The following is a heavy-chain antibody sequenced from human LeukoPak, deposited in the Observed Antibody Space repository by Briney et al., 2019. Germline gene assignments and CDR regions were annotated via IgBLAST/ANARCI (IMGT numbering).Heavy chain of an antibody. Sequence: SETVSLNRSVAGGSKKGYHGSGRRQPPGKGLEWIGYIYSNEATEYKPSLKSRVTISADTSKNQFSLKLTSVSAADTSIYYCARRPESHIWGQGTMVTVSS. V-gene: IGHV4-4*08. CDR2: IYSNEAT. CDR3: ARRPESHI. CDR1: GGSKKGYH. J-gene: IGHJ3*02.